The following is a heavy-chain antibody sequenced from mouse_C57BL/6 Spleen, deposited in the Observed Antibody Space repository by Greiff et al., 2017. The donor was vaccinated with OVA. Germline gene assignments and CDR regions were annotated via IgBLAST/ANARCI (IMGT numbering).Heavy chain of an antibody. Sequence: EVKLLESGPVLVKPGASVKMSCKASGYTFTDYYMNWVKQSHGKSLEWIGVINPYNGGTSYNQKFKGKATLTVDKSSSTAYMELNSLTSEDSAVYYCARSGNYPWFAYWGQGTLVTVSA. D-gene: IGHD4-1*01. CDR3: ARSGNYPWFAY. J-gene: IGHJ3*01. CDR1: GYTFTDYY. V-gene: IGHV1-19*01. CDR2: INPYNGGT.